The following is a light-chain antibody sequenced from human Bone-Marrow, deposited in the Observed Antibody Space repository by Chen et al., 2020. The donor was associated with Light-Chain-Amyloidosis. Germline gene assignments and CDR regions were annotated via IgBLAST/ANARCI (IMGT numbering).Light chain of an antibody. V-gene: IGLV1-40*01. J-gene: IGLJ1*01. Sequence: QSVLTQPPPVSGAPVQRVTISCTASSSNIGAGSAVHWYQQLPGTAPKVVIYGGTNRPSGVPDRFSGSKSGTSASLAITGLQAEDEADYYCQSYDSSLSCYVFGTGTKVTVL. CDR3: QSYDSSLSCYV. CDR2: GGT. CDR1: SSNIGAGSA.